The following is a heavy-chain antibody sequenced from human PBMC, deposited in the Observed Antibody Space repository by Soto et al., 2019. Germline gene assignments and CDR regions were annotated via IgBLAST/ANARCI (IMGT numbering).Heavy chain of an antibody. V-gene: IGHV1-18*01. CDR2: ISAYNGNT. CDR1: GYTFTSYG. CDR3: ARGIVVVPAAMLGYDY. D-gene: IGHD2-2*01. J-gene: IGHJ4*02. Sequence: QVQLVQSGAEVKKPGASVKVSCKASGYTFTSYGISWVRQAPGQGLEWMGWISAYNGNTNYAQKLEGRVTMTTDTRPSTDYMELRSLRSDDTAVYYCARGIVVVPAAMLGYDYWGQGTLVTVSS.